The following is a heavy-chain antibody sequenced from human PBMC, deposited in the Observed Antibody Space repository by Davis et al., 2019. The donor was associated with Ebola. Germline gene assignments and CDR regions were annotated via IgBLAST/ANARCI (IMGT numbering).Heavy chain of an antibody. D-gene: IGHD1-14*01. Sequence: GGSLRLSCAASILTFKALTMTWVRQAPGRGLEWVSSISSRGKSHFYADSVRGRFTISRDNSEKRVYLQMDDLRVDDTATYFCAALKPMLSTDVWGQGVAVTVS. CDR2: ISSRGKSH. CDR1: ILTFKALT. CDR3: AALKPMLSTDV. J-gene: IGHJ6*02. V-gene: IGHV3-23*01.